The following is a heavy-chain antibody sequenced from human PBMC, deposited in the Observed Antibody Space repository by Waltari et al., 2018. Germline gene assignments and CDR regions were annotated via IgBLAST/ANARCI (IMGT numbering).Heavy chain of an antibody. CDR1: GYTFSNYG. J-gene: IGHJ4*02. V-gene: IGHV1-18*04. CDR2: ISGYNGDT. D-gene: IGHD3-9*01. CDR3: AREALRYFDWLPSSFGDY. Sequence: QVQLLQSGAEVKKPGASVKVSCEPFGYTFSNYGLSWVRQVPGQGLEWMGWISGYNGDTKYGQSFQGRATMTKDPSTNTVFLELRGLKINDTAVYYCAREALRYFDWLPSSFGDYWGQGTLVTVSS.